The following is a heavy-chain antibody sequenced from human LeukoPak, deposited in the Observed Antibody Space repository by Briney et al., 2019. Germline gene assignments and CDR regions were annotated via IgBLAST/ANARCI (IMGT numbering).Heavy chain of an antibody. CDR1: GFTFSSYA. CDR2: ISWNSGSI. Sequence: GGSLRLSCAASGFTFSSYAMHWVRQAPGKGLEWVSGISWNSGSIGYADSVKGRFTISRDNAKNSLYLQMNSLRAEDTALYYCAKADGYNYVNYFDYWGQGTLVTVSS. CDR3: AKADGYNYVNYFDY. V-gene: IGHV3-9*01. D-gene: IGHD5-12*01. J-gene: IGHJ4*02.